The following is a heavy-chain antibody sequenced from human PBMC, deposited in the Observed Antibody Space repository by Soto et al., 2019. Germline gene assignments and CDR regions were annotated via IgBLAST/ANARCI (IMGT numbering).Heavy chain of an antibody. V-gene: IGHV4-34*01. D-gene: IGHD1-1*01. CDR3: ARCWSYYYYYYMDV. CDR1: GGSFSGYY. J-gene: IGHJ6*03. CDR2: VNHSGST. Sequence: PSETLSLTCAVYGGSFSGYYWSWIRQPPGKGLEWIGEVNHSGSTNYNPSLKSRVTISVDTSKNQFSLKLSSVTAADTAVYYCARCWSYYYYYYMDVWGKGTTVTVSS.